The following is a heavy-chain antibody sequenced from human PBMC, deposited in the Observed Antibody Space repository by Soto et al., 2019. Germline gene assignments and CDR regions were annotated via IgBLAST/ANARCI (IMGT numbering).Heavy chain of an antibody. J-gene: IGHJ6*02. CDR3: AKQFVDV. CDR2: ISDSGHNV. CDR1: GFTVSSDY. Sequence: GGSLRLSCAASGFTVSSDYMTWVRQAPGKGLEWVSVISDSGHNVVYAESVRGRFTISRDNSKNILYLQMDRLTVDDSAVYFCAKQFVDVWGQGTTVTVS. V-gene: IGHV3-23*01.